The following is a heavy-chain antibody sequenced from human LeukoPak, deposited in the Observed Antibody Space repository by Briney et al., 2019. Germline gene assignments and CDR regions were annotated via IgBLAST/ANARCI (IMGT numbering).Heavy chain of an antibody. Sequence: GGSLRLSCVASGFTFTAYAMTWVRQAPGKGLEWVSEISGSGDTTSYADSVKGRFTISRDNSKTTVYLQMNSLRAEDTATYYCARNPRGYTGYDSRGTDTYYFDHWGQGILVTVSS. CDR2: ISGSGDTT. V-gene: IGHV3-23*01. CDR3: ARNPRGYTGYDSRGTDTYYFDH. D-gene: IGHD5-12*01. CDR1: GFTFTAYA. J-gene: IGHJ4*02.